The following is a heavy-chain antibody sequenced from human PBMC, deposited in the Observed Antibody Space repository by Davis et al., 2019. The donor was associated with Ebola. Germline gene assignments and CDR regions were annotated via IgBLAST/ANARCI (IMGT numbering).Heavy chain of an antibody. CDR3: AKDASASEDLYYYAMDV. V-gene: IGHV3-43*01. J-gene: IGHJ6*04. Sequence: GESLKISCAASGFTFDDYTMHWVRQAPGKGLEWVSLISWNGDSTYYADSVKGRFTISRDNSKNSLYLQMNSLRTEDTALYYCAKDASASEDLYYYAMDVWGKGTTVTVSS. CDR1: GFTFDDYT. CDR2: ISWNGDST.